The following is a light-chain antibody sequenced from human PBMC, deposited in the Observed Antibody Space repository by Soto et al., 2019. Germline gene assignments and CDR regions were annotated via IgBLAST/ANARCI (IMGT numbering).Light chain of an antibody. CDR2: KVS. CDR3: MQGTQWPYT. Sequence: DVLMTQSPLSLPVTLGQPASVSCRSSQSLVHSDGNSYLSWFQQRPGQSPRRLIYKVSNRDSGVPDRFSGSGSDTDFTLKISRVEAEDVGVYYCMQGTQWPYTFGQGNQL. V-gene: IGKV2-30*02. J-gene: IGKJ2*01. CDR1: QSLVHSDGNSY.